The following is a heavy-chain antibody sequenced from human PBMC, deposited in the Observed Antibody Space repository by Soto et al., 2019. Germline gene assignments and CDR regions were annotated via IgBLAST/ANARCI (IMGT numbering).Heavy chain of an antibody. J-gene: IGHJ6*02. D-gene: IGHD3-10*01. CDR1: GFTFDDYA. V-gene: IGHV3-9*01. Sequence: EVQLVESGGGLVQPGRSLRLSCAASGFTFDDYAMHWVRQAPGKGLEWVSGISWNSGSIGYADSVKGRFTISRDNAKNSLYLQMNSLRAEDTALYYCAKDGYYGSGSYYNLYYYYGMDVWGQGTTVTVSS. CDR3: AKDGYYGSGSYYNLYYYYGMDV. CDR2: ISWNSGSI.